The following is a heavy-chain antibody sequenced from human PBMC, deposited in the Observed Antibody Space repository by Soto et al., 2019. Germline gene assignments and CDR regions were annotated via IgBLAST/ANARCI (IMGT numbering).Heavy chain of an antibody. CDR3: ARGRYGDY. CDR1: GYTFTSYG. J-gene: IGHJ4*02. CDR2: ISAHNGNT. Sequence: QVHLVQSGAEVKKPGASVKVSCKASGYTFTSYGIPWVRQAPGQGLEWLGWISAHNGNTDYAQKIQGRVIVTRDTSTSTAYMELRSLISDDTAVYYCARGRYGDYWGQGALVTVPS. D-gene: IGHD1-1*01. V-gene: IGHV1-18*01.